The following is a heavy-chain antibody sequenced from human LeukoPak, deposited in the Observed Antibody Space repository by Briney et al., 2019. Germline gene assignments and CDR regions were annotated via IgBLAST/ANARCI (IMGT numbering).Heavy chain of an antibody. J-gene: IGHJ6*03. Sequence: PSETLSLTCTVSGGSISSYYWSWIRQLPGKGLEWIGYIYYSGYTNYNPSLKSRVTISVDTSKNQFSLKLSSVTAADTAVYYCARTTMVRGTYYMDVWGKGTTVTISS. CDR3: ARTTMVRGTYYMDV. D-gene: IGHD3-10*01. CDR1: GGSISSYY. V-gene: IGHV4-59*01. CDR2: IYYSGYT.